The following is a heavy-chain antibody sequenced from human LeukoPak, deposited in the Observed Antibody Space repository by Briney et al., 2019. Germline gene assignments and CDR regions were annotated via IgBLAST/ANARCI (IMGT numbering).Heavy chain of an antibody. CDR3: ARPQFITILGVVIINYYSSTDA. J-gene: IGHJ6*03. CDR2: MDPNSGNT. D-gene: IGHD3-3*01. CDR1: GYTFTRYD. V-gene: IGHV1-8*01. Sequence: ASVKVSCKASGYTFTRYDINWVRQATGQGLEWMGGMDPNSGNTGYAQKFQGRVTMTRSTSISTAYMDLSSLRGEDTAGCYCARPQFITILGVVIINYYSSTDASGNGTTATVSS.